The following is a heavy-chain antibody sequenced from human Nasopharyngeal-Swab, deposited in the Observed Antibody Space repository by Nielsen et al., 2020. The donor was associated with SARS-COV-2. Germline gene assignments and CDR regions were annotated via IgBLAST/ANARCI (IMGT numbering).Heavy chain of an antibody. Sequence: GESLKISCAASGFTFSSYSMNWVRQAPGKGLEWVSSISSSSSSYIYYADSVKGRFTISRDNAKNSLYLQMNSLRAEDTAVYYCARDRIRGSGSYYNVEAWFDPWGQGTLVTVSS. V-gene: IGHV3-21*01. CDR3: ARDRIRGSGSYYNVEAWFDP. CDR2: ISSSSSSYI. J-gene: IGHJ5*02. D-gene: IGHD3-10*01. CDR1: GFTFSSYS.